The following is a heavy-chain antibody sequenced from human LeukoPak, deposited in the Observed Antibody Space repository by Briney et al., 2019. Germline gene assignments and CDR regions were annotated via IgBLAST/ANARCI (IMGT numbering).Heavy chain of an antibody. J-gene: IGHJ3*02. Sequence: ASVKVSCKASGYTFTSYYMHGVGQAPGKGLEWRGWINPNSGGTNYAQNFHGTVTMTRDTSISTAYMELSRLRSDDTAVYYCAGGRSAFDIWGQGTMVTVSS. CDR2: INPNSGGT. CDR1: GYTFTSYY. V-gene: IGHV1-2*02. CDR3: AGGRSAFDI.